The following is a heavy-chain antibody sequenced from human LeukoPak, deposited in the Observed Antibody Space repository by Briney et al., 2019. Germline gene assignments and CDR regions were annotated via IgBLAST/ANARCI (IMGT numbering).Heavy chain of an antibody. CDR2: IYYSGST. D-gene: IGHD2/OR15-2a*01. CDR3: AREVIEDWFDP. J-gene: IGHJ5*02. Sequence: SETLSLTCTVSGGSISSGADYWNWIRQHPGKGLEWIGYIYYSGSTYYNPSLKSRVTMSVDTSKNQFSLKLSSMTAADTAVYYCAREVIEDWFDPWGQGTLVTVSS. CDR1: GGSISSGADY. V-gene: IGHV4-31*03.